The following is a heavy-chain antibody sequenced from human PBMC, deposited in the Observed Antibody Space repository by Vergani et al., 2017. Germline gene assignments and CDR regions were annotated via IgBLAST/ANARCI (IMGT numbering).Heavy chain of an antibody. Sequence: QVQLVQSGAEVKKPGASVKVSCKASGYTFTSYGISWVRQAPGQGLEWMGWISAYNGNTNYAQKLQGRVTMTTDPATSTAYMELRRLRSDDTAVYYCATLGITMVRGVNPSDYWGQGTLVTVSS. D-gene: IGHD3-10*01. CDR2: ISAYNGNT. J-gene: IGHJ4*02. CDR1: GYTFTSYG. V-gene: IGHV1-18*01. CDR3: ATLGITMVRGVNPSDY.